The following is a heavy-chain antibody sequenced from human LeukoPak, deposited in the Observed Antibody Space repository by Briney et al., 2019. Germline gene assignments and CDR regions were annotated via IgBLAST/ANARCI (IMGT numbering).Heavy chain of an antibody. CDR2: MSYDGSNK. J-gene: IGHJ6*02. CDR3: ARGRGSYYYYGMDV. Sequence: PGGSLRLSCAASGFSFSSYAMHWVRRAPGKGLEWVAVMSYDGSNKYYADSVKGRFTISRDNSKNTLYLQMNSLRAEDTAVYYCARGRGSYYYYGMDVWGQGTTVTVSS. CDR1: GFSFSSYA. D-gene: IGHD3-10*01. V-gene: IGHV3-30-3*01.